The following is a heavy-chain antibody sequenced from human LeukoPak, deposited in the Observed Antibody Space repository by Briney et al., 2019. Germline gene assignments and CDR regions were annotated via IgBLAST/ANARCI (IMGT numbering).Heavy chain of an antibody. CDR2: IYYSRST. CDR1: GGSVSSGSYY. J-gene: IGHJ4*02. Sequence: PSETLSLTCTVSGGSVSSGSYYWSWHRQPPGTGLKGVGNIYYSRSTNYNPSLKSRVSISVDTSKNQFSLKLSSVTAADTAVYYCARVLAIVRGVIISPLFDYWGQGTLVTVSS. V-gene: IGHV4-61*01. CDR3: ARVLAIVRGVIISPLFDY. D-gene: IGHD3-10*01.